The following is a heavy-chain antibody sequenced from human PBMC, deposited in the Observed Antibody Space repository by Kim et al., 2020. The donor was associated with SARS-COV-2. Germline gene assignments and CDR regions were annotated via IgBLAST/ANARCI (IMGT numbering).Heavy chain of an antibody. J-gene: IGHJ4*02. CDR2: NT. CDR3: ARDPRTNFDY. D-gene: IGHD1-7*01. V-gene: IGHV1-3*01. Sequence: NTKYSQNFQDRVTLTRDTSASTAYMELSSLTSEDTALYYCARDPRTNFDYWGQGTLVTVSS.